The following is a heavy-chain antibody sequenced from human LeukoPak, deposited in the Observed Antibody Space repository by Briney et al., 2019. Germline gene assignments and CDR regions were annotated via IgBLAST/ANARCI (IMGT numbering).Heavy chain of an antibody. V-gene: IGHV3-53*01. CDR2: IYSGSST. CDR1: GFTVSSNY. CDR3: AKETKRYSSGWDYFDY. J-gene: IGHJ4*02. Sequence: GGSLRLSCAASGFTVSSNYMSWVRQAPEKGLEWVSVIYSGSSTSYADSVKGRFTISRDNSKNTLYLHMNSLRAEDTAVYYCAKETKRYSSGWDYFDYWGQGTLVTVSS. D-gene: IGHD6-19*01.